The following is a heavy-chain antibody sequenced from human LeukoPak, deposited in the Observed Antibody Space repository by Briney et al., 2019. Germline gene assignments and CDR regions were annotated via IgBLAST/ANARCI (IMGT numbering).Heavy chain of an antibody. CDR1: GYTFTSYD. D-gene: IGHD2-15*01. CDR2: MNPNSGNT. J-gene: IGHJ4*02. Sequence: GASVKVSCKASGYTFTSYDINWVRQATGQGLEWMGWMNPNSGNTGYAQKFQGRVTMTRNTSISTAYTELSSLRSEDTAVYYCARGMVVAATTDNDYWGQGTLVTVSS. CDR3: ARGMVVAATTDNDY. V-gene: IGHV1-8*01.